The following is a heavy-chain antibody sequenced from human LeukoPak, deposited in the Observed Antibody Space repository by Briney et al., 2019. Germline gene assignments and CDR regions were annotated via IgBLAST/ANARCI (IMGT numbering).Heavy chain of an antibody. CDR3: AKYVAGTTLYYYYYYGMDV. J-gene: IGHJ6*02. CDR2: ISGSGGST. V-gene: IGHV3-23*01. D-gene: IGHD1-7*01. CDR1: GFTFSSYA. Sequence: GGSLRLSCAASGFTFSSYAMSWVRQALGKGLEWVSAISGSGGSTYYADSVKGRFAISRDNSKNTLYLQMNSLRAEDTAVYYCAKYVAGTTLYYYYYYGMDVWGQGTTVTVSS.